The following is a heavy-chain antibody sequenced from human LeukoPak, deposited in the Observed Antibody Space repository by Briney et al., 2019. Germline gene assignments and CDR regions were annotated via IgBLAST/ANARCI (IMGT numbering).Heavy chain of an antibody. D-gene: IGHD3-10*01. CDR1: GITLSNYG. CDR2: ISGSGGRT. V-gene: IGHV3-23*01. CDR3: AKRGVVIRVVLVGFHEEAYYFDS. J-gene: IGHJ4*02. Sequence: GGSLRLSCAVSGITLSNYGMSWVRQAPGKGLEWVAGISGSGGRTNYADSVKGRFTISRDSPKNTLYLQMNSLRAEDTAVYFCAKRGVVIRVVLVGFHEEAYYFDSWGQGALVTVSS.